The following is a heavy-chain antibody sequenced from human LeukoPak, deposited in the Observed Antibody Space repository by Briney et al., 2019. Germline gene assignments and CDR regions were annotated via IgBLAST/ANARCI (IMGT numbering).Heavy chain of an antibody. CDR3: ARDLYMTAVTTGYFDY. CDR1: GYTFTGYY. Sequence: GASVKVSCKAPGYTFTGYYMHLVRQAPGQGLEWMVIINPSGGSTSYAQKFQGRLTMTRDTSTSTVYVELSRLRSEDTAVYYCARDLYMTAVTTGYFDYWGQGTLVTVSS. D-gene: IGHD4-17*01. CDR2: INPSGGST. V-gene: IGHV1-46*01. J-gene: IGHJ4*02.